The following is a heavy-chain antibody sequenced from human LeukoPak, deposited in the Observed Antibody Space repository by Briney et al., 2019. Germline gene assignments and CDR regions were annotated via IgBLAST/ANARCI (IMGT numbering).Heavy chain of an antibody. Sequence: GGSLRLSCAVSGFTFRNYLMHWVHQPPGQGLVWVSRINQDESRAYADSVKGRFTVSRDNAKNMLYLQLNGLRAEDTAVYFCGRGGDGIDVWGQGTTVIVSS. D-gene: IGHD5-24*01. V-gene: IGHV3-74*01. CDR1: GFTFRNYL. CDR2: INQDESRA. J-gene: IGHJ3*01. CDR3: GRGGDGIDV.